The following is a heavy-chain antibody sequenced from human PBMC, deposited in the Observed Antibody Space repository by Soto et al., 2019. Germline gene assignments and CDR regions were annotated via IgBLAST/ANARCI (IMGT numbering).Heavy chain of an antibody. CDR3: ARSDIVVVVAATAAFDI. V-gene: IGHV1-18*04. D-gene: IGHD2-15*01. Sequence: QVQLVQSGAEVKKPGASVKVSCKASGYTFTSYGISWVRQAPGQGLEWMGWISAYNGNTNYAQKLQGRVTMTTDTSTSTAYMELRSLRSDDTAVYYCARSDIVVVVAATAAFDIWGPGTMVTVSS. CDR1: GYTFTSYG. CDR2: ISAYNGNT. J-gene: IGHJ3*02.